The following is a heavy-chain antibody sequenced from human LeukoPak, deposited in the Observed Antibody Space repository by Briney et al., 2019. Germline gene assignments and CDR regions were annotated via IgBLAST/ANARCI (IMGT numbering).Heavy chain of an antibody. CDR3: ATVARSSITIFGVALLH. CDR1: GYTFIDYY. Sequence: GASVKISCKASGYTFIDYYMHWVQQAPGKGLEWMGLVDPEDGETIYAEKFQGRVTITADTSTDTAYMELSSLRSEDAAVYYCATVARSSITIFGVALLHWGQGTLVTVSS. V-gene: IGHV1-69-2*01. D-gene: IGHD3-3*01. J-gene: IGHJ4*02. CDR2: VDPEDGET.